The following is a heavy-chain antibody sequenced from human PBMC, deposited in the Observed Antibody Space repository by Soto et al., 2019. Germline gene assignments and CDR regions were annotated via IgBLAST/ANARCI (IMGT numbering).Heavy chain of an antibody. Sequence: GSLRLSCAASGFTFSSYWMHWVRQAPGKGLVWVSRINSDGSSTSYADSVKGRFTISRDNAKNTLYLQMNSLRAEDTAVYYCARDLGQVGYSSGWHYYYYGMDGWGQGTTVTVSS. D-gene: IGHD6-19*01. J-gene: IGHJ6*02. CDR2: INSDGSST. CDR3: ARDLGQVGYSSGWHYYYYGMDG. V-gene: IGHV3-74*01. CDR1: GFTFSSYW.